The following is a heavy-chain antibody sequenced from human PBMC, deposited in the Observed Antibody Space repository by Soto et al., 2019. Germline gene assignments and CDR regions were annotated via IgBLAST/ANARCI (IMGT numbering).Heavy chain of an antibody. CDR1: GGSMSPNY. CDR3: ARLGFYYQSLDP. CDR2: IYYAGST. D-gene: IGHD3-22*01. V-gene: IGHV4-59*08. Sequence: QVQLQESGPGLVKPWETLSLTCTVSGGSMSPNYSSWFRQPPGRGLEWVGYIYYAGSTSYNPSLKSRVTISLETSKSQFSLRLSSVTAADTAVYFCARLGFYYQSLDPWGPGTLVTVSS. J-gene: IGHJ5*02.